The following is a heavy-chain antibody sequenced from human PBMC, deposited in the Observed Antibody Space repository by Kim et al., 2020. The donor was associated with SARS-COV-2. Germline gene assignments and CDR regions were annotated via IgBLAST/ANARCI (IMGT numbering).Heavy chain of an antibody. Sequence: YYNPSLKNRVTISVDTSKNQFSLKLSSVTAADTAVYFCARRGSGWDWYFDIWGRGTLVTVSS. D-gene: IGHD6-19*01. J-gene: IGHJ2*01. CDR3: ARRGSGWDWYFDI. V-gene: IGHV4-39*01.